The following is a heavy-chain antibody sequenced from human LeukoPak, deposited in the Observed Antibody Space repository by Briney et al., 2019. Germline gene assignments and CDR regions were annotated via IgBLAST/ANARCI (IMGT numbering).Heavy chain of an antibody. CDR3: ARGLDIVVVPAAPGY. D-gene: IGHD2-2*03. J-gene: IGHJ4*02. V-gene: IGHV1-2*02. CDR1: GYTFTGYY. CDR2: INPNSGGT. Sequence: ASVKVSCKASGYTFTGYYMHWVRHAPGQGLEWMGWINPNSGGTNYAQKFQGRVTMTRDTSISTAYMELSRLRSDDTAVYYCARGLDIVVVPAAPGYWGQGTLVTVSS.